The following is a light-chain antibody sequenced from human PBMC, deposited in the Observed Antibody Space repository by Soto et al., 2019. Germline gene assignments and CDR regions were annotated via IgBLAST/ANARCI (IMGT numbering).Light chain of an antibody. CDR3: CSYAGSSTFVV. CDR2: EGD. Sequence: QSALTLPASVSGSPGQSITISCTGSSSNIGNYNLVSWYQQHPGKAPKLIIYEGDKRPSGVSNRFSGSKSGNTASLTISGLQAEDEADYYCCSYAGSSTFVVFGGGTKLTVL. V-gene: IGLV2-23*03. J-gene: IGLJ2*01. CDR1: SSNIGNYNL.